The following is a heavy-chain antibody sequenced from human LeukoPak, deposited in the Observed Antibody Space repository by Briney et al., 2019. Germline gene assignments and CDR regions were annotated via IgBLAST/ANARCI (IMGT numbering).Heavy chain of an antibody. V-gene: IGHV4-31*03. CDR1: GGSISSGGYY. D-gene: IGHD3-3*01. CDR2: IYYSGST. CDR3: ARDQTIFGVVGAFDI. Sequence: SETLSLTCTVSGGSISSGGYYWSWIRQHPGKGLEWIGYIYYSGSTYYNPSLKSRVTISVGTSKNQFSLKLSSVTAADTAVYYCARDQTIFGVVGAFDIWGQGTMVTVSS. J-gene: IGHJ3*02.